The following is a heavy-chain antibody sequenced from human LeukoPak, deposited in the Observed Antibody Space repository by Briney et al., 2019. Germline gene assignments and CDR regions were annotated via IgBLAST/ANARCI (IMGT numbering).Heavy chain of an antibody. CDR2: IFGSGGSA. CDR3: GKTTTGYSSGRNPAWPIDY. D-gene: IGHD2-15*01. Sequence: GSLRLSCTASGFTFSSYAMYWVRQSPGKGLEWVSGIFGSGGSAHYADSVKGRFTISRDNSQNTVYLQMNSLRAEDTAVYYCGKTTTGYSSGRNPAWPIDYWGQGTLVSVSS. CDR1: GFTFSSYA. J-gene: IGHJ4*02. V-gene: IGHV3-23*01.